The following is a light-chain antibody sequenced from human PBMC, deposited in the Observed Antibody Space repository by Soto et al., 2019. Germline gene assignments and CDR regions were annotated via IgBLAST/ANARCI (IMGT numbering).Light chain of an antibody. V-gene: IGKV1-27*01. Sequence: DIQMTQSPASLSASVGDRATITCRASQGISNYVAWYKQKPAKVPNLLIYDASSLQSGVPSRFSGSGSWTDFSLTISSLQPADVATYYCQKYNSAPYTFGQGTKLEIK. J-gene: IGKJ2*01. CDR1: QGISNY. CDR2: DAS. CDR3: QKYNSAPYT.